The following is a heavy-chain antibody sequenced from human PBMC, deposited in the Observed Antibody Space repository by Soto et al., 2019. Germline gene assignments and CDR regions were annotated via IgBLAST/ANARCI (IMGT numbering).Heavy chain of an antibody. Sequence: QVQLVQSGAEVKKPGSSVKVSCKASGGTFSSYAISWVRQAPGPGLECMGGIIPIFGTANYAQQFQRRVTITADESTRTAYMELISVRYEDKAVYYCARRYYYDSTELLYFDSWGQGTLVAVSS. CDR3: ARRYYYDSTELLYFDS. D-gene: IGHD3-22*01. CDR1: GGTFSSYA. J-gene: IGHJ4*02. CDR2: IIPIFGTA. V-gene: IGHV1-69*01.